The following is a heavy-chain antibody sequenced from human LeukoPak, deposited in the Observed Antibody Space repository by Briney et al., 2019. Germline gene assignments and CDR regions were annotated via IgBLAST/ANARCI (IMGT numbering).Heavy chain of an antibody. Sequence: SETLSLTCAVYGGSFSGYYWSWIRQPPGKGLEWNGEINHSGSTNYNPSLKSRVTISVDTSKNQFSLKLSSVTAADTAVYYCARGRRSYFGYWGQGTLVTVSS. V-gene: IGHV4-34*01. J-gene: IGHJ4*02. CDR1: GGSFSGYY. CDR2: INHSGST. D-gene: IGHD1-14*01. CDR3: ARGRRSYFGY.